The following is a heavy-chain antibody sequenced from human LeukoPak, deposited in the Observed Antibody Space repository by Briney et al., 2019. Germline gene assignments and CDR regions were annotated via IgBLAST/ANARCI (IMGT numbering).Heavy chain of an antibody. Sequence: GESLKISCKGSGYSFTSYWIGWVRQMPGKGLEWMGIIYPGDSDTRYSPSFQGQVTISADKSISTAYLQWSSLKASDTAMYYCAIGVYDFWSGYPHNWFDPWGQGTLVTVSS. CDR1: GYSFTSYW. CDR2: IYPGDSDT. CDR3: AIGVYDFWSGYPHNWFDP. J-gene: IGHJ5*02. D-gene: IGHD3-3*01. V-gene: IGHV5-51*01.